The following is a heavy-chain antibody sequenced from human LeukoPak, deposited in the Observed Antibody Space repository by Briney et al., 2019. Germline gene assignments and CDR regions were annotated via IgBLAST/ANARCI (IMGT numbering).Heavy chain of an antibody. D-gene: IGHD6-19*01. CDR1: GFTFSSYA. J-gene: IGHJ4*02. V-gene: IGHV3-30-3*01. CDR2: ISYDGSNK. CDR3: ARGDGSGWYLDYDFDY. Sequence: GGPLRLSCAASGFTFSSYAMHWVRQAPGKGLEWVAVISYDGSNKYYADSVKGRFTISRDNSKNTLYLQMNSLRAEDTAVYYCARGDGSGWYLDYDFDYWGQGTLVTVSS.